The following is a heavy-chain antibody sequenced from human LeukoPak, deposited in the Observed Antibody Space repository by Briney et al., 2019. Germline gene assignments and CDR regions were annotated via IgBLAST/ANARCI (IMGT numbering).Heavy chain of an antibody. Sequence: GASVKVSCKAAGYTFTGYYMHWVRQVPGQGLEWMGWINPNSGGTNYAQKFQGRVTMTRDTSISTAYMELSRLRSDDTAVYYCARDQDPTGDFDYWGQGTLVTVSS. J-gene: IGHJ4*02. CDR3: ARDQDPTGDFDY. CDR2: INPNSGGT. CDR1: GYTFTGYY. V-gene: IGHV1-2*02. D-gene: IGHD2-8*02.